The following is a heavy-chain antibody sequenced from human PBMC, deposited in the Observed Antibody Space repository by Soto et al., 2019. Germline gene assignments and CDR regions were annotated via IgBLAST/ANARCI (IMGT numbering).Heavy chain of an antibody. V-gene: IGHV4-61*01. J-gene: IGHJ5*02. CDR2: IYYSGST. CDR1: GGSISSGNYY. CDR3: ARAKAPLYSSSWYWFDP. D-gene: IGHD6-13*01. Sequence: SETLSLTCTVSGGSISSGNYYWSWIRQPPGKGLEWIGYIYYSGSTNYNPSLKSRVTISVDTSKNQFSLKLSSVTAADTAVYYCARAKAPLYSSSWYWFDPWGQGTLVTVSS.